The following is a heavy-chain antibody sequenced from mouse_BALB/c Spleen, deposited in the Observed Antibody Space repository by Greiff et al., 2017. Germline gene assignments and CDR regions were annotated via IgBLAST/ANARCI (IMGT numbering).Heavy chain of an antibody. J-gene: IGHJ4*01. CDR3: ARPYYGSSYEDAMDY. CDR2: ISSGGGST. CDR1: GFAFSSYD. Sequence: EVKLVESGGGLVKPGGSLKLSCAASGFAFSSYDMSWVRQTPEKRLEWVAYISSGGGSTYYPDTVKGRFTISRDNAKNTLSLQMSSLKSEDTAMYYCARPYYGSSYEDAMDYWGQGTSVTVSS. D-gene: IGHD1-1*01. V-gene: IGHV5-12-1*01.